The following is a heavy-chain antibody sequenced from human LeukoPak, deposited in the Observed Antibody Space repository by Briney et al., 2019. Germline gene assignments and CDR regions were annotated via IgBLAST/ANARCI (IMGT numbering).Heavy chain of an antibody. CDR1: GGSISSSSYY. V-gene: IGHV4-39*01. D-gene: IGHD3-10*01. CDR3: ARAGEVAN. CDR2: IYCSGST. Sequence: SETLSLTCTVSGGSISSSSYYWGWIRQPPGKGLEWIGSIYCSGSTYYNPSLKSRVTISVDTSKNQFSLKLSSVTAADTAVYYCARAGEVANWGQGTLVTVSS. J-gene: IGHJ4*02.